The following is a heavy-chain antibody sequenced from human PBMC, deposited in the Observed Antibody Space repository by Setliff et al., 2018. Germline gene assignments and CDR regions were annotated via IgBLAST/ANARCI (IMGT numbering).Heavy chain of an antibody. Sequence: PGGSLRLSCAASGFTFRSHGMHWVRQAPGKGLEWVANINQDGSAQYYVDSVRGRFTISRDNAKNSLYLQMNSLRAEDTAVYYCARDGVYYAMDVWGQGTLVTVSS. CDR2: INQDGSAQ. CDR3: ARDGVYYAMDV. V-gene: IGHV3-7*01. J-gene: IGHJ6*02. CDR1: GFTFRSHG.